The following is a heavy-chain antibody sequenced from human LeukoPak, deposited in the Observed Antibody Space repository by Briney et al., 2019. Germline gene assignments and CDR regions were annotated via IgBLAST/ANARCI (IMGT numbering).Heavy chain of an antibody. CDR2: INPSGGST. V-gene: IGHV1-46*01. J-gene: IGHJ4*02. CDR1: GYTFTSYY. D-gene: IGHD2-15*01. Sequence: ASVKVSCKASGYTFTSYYMHWVRQAPGQGLEWMGIINPSGGSTSYAQKFQGRVTMTRDTSTSTVYMELSSLRSEDTAVYYCASSPSGGGSEVALDYWGQGTLVIVSS. CDR3: ASSPSGGGSEVALDY.